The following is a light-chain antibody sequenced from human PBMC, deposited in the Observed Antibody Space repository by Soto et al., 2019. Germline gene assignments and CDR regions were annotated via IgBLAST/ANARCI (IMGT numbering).Light chain of an antibody. CDR1: QGINSW. V-gene: IGKV1-12*02. J-gene: IGKJ5*01. Sequence: DIQMTQSPSSVSGSVGDRVTITCRASQGINSWLAWYQQKPGKAPNLLIYAVSSLKSGDPSRFSGSRSGTDFTLTTGSLQPEDVATYYCHQAKSFPSTFRQGTRLEI. CDR3: HQAKSFPST. CDR2: AVS.